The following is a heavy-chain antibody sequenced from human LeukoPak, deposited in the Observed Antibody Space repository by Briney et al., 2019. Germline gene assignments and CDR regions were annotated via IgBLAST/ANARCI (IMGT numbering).Heavy chain of an antibody. D-gene: IGHD3-22*01. CDR3: AREYYYDSSGYNNWFDP. Sequence: PGGSLRLSCAASGFTVSRKYMSWVRQPPGKGLEWIGSIYYSGSTYYNPSLKSRVTISVDTSKNQFSLKLSSVTAADTAVYYCAREYYYDSSGYNNWFDPWGQGTLVTVSS. CDR1: GFTVSRKY. V-gene: IGHV4-39*02. J-gene: IGHJ5*02. CDR2: IYYSGST.